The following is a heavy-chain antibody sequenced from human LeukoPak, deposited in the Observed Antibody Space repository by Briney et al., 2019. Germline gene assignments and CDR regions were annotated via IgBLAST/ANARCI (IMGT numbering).Heavy chain of an antibody. J-gene: IGHJ5*02. CDR3: ARGCFESRQQWLVRGNWFDP. Sequence: SETLSLTCAVYGGSFSGYYWSWIRQPPGKGLEWIGEINYSGSTNYNPSLKSRVTISVDTSKNQFSLKLSSVTAADTAVYYCARGCFESRQQWLVRGNWFDPWGQGTLVTVSS. CDR2: INYSGST. D-gene: IGHD6-19*01. CDR1: GGSFSGYY. V-gene: IGHV4-34*01.